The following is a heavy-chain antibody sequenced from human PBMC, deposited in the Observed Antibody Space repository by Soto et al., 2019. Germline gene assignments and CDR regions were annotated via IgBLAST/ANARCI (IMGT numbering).Heavy chain of an antibody. CDR2: ISGSGGST. Sequence: EVQLLESGGGLVQPGGSLRLSCAASGFTFSNYAVTWVRQAPGKGLEWVSTISGSGGSTYYADSVKGRFTISRDNSKITLYLQMNSRRAEDTAVYYCAKDRGSSWYEIDYWGQGTLVTVSS. J-gene: IGHJ4*02. CDR1: GFTFSNYA. CDR3: AKDRGSSWYEIDY. V-gene: IGHV3-23*01. D-gene: IGHD6-13*01.